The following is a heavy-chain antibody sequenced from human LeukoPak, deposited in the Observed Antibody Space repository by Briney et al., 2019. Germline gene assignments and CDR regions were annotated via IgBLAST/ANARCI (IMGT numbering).Heavy chain of an antibody. D-gene: IGHD6-13*01. Sequence: GASVKVSCKASGYSFTSNVISWVRQAPGQGLEWMGWISAYNGNTNYAQKLQGRVTMTTDTSTSTAYMELRSLRSDDTAVYYCARFGLGKHIEAAGIPFDIWGQGTMVTVSS. CDR2: ISAYNGNT. J-gene: IGHJ3*02. V-gene: IGHV1-18*01. CDR1: GYSFTSNV. CDR3: ARFGLGKHIEAAGIPFDI.